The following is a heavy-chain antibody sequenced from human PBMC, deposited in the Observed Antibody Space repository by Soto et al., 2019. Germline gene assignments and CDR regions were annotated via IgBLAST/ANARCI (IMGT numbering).Heavy chain of an antibody. D-gene: IGHD3-22*01. J-gene: IGHJ4*02. Sequence: VASVKVSCKASGYTFTGYYMHWVRQAPGQGLEWMGWINPNSGGTNYAQKFQGRVTMTRDTSISTAYMELSRLRSDDTAVYCCAICLYYYDSSGHLCYFDYWGQGTLVTVSS. CDR1: GYTFTGYY. CDR3: AICLYYYDSSGHLCYFDY. CDR2: INPNSGGT. V-gene: IGHV1-2*02.